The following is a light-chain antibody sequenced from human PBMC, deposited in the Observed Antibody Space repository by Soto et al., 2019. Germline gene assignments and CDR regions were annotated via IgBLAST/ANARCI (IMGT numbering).Light chain of an antibody. CDR1: SSNIGNNY. Sequence: QSVLTQPPSVSAAPGQKVTISCSGSSSNIGNNYVSWYQQLPGTAPKLLIYDNNKRPSVIPDRFSGSTSGTSATLGITGLQTGDEADYYCGTWDSSLSAGWVFGGGTKLTVL. V-gene: IGLV1-51*01. CDR2: DNN. CDR3: GTWDSSLSAGWV. J-gene: IGLJ3*02.